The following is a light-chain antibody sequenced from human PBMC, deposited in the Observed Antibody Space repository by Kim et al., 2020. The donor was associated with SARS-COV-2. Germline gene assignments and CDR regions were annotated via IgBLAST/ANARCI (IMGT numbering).Light chain of an antibody. CDR1: QSISSW. CDR3: QQYNSYPST. J-gene: IGKJ4*01. CDR2: DAS. V-gene: IGKV1-5*01. Sequence: ASVGDRVTITCRASQSISSWLAWYQQKPGKAPKLLIYDASSLESGVPSRFSGSGSGTEFILTISSLQPDDFATYYCQQYNSYPSTFGGGTKVEIK.